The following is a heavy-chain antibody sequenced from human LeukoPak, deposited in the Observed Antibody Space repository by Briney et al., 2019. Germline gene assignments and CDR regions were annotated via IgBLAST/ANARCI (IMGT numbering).Heavy chain of an antibody. CDR2: IYYSGST. J-gene: IGHJ6*02. CDR1: GGSISGSF. V-gene: IGHV4-59*06. D-gene: IGHD3-22*01. CDR3: ARERKKYYYDSSGQNYYYYYYGMDV. Sequence: PSETLSLTCTVSGGSISGSFWSWIRQPAGKGLEWIGYIYYSGSTYYNPSLKSRVTISVDTSKNQFSLKLSSVTAADTAVYYCARERKKYYYDSSGQNYYYYYYGMDVWGQGTTVTVSS.